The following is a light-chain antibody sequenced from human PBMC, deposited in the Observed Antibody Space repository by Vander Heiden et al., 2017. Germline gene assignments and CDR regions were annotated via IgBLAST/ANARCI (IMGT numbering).Light chain of an antibody. CDR3: QTWATAIRV. J-gene: IGLJ3*02. CDR2: VKGDGSH. CDR1: SRHSNYV. V-gene: IGLV4-69*01. Sequence: QPVLTQSPSASASLGASVKPTCTLHSRHSNYVIAWHQQQPGKGPRYLMQVKGDGSHIKGDGIPDRFSGSSSGAERYLTISSLQSEDESDYYCQTWATAIRVFGGGTKLTVL.